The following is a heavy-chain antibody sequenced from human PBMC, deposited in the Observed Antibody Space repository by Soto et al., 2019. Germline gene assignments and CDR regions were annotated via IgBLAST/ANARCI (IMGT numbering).Heavy chain of an antibody. CDR2: IIPIFGTA. J-gene: IGHJ6*02. CDR1: GGTFSSYA. V-gene: IGHV1-69*06. D-gene: IGHD3-9*01. Sequence: SVKVSCKASGGTFSSYAISWVRQAPGQGLEWMGGIIPIFGTANYAQKFQGRVTITADKSTSTAYMELSSLRSEDTAVYYCARVEDDILTGYRPTGMDVWGQGTTVTVSS. CDR3: ARVEDDILTGYRPTGMDV.